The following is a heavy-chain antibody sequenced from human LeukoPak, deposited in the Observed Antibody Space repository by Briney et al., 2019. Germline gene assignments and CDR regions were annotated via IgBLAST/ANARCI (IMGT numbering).Heavy chain of an antibody. CDR2: INPGPGST. J-gene: IGHJ5*01. D-gene: IGHD3-10*01. Sequence: ASVKVSCKASGYTFTNYYIHWVRQAPGQGLEWMGIINPGPGSTTYAQKLEGRVSMTWDTSTSTLYMQLSSLRSEDTAVYYCARDWGIRGTNWFDYWGQGTLVFVSS. V-gene: IGHV1-46*04. CDR3: ARDWGIRGTNWFDY. CDR1: GYTFTNYY.